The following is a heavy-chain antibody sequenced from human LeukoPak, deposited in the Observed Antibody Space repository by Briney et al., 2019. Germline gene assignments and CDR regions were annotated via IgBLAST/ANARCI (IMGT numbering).Heavy chain of an antibody. CDR2: IYYSGST. V-gene: IGHV4-39*01. CDR1: GGSISSSSYY. Sequence: AETLSLTCTVSGGSISSSSYYWGWIRQPPGKGLEWIGSIYYSGSTYYNPSLKSRVTISVDTSKNQFSLTLDSVTAADTAVYYCARARSWSDGTCFRSFDYWGQGTLVTVFS. J-gene: IGHJ4*02. CDR3: ARARSWSDGTCFRSFDY. D-gene: IGHD2-15*01.